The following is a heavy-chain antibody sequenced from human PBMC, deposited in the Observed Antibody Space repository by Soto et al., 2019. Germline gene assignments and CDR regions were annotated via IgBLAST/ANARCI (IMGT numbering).Heavy chain of an antibody. CDR3: AKEGMGRPSLQLAMVRGFMFY. V-gene: IGHV3-23*01. Sequence: GGSLRLSCAASGFTFSSYAMSWVRQAPGKGLEWVSAISGSGGSAYYADSVKGRFTISRDNSKNTLYLQMNSLRAEDTAVYYCAKEGMGRPSLQLAMVRGFMFYWGPESLLTVS. CDR1: GFTFSSYA. J-gene: IGHJ4*02. D-gene: IGHD3-10*01. CDR2: ISGSGGSA.